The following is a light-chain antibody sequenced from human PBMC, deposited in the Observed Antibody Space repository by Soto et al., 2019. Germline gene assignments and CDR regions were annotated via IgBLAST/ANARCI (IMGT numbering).Light chain of an antibody. CDR1: NIGDKR. Sequence: SYELTQPPSVSVAPEKTATITCGGTNIGDKRVHWYRQKPGQAPVLLISYDSDLPSGIPERFSGSNSGNTATLTISRVEAGDEADYYCQVWDIMTDNYVFGGGTKLTVL. CDR2: YDS. CDR3: QVWDIMTDNYV. J-gene: IGLJ1*01. V-gene: IGLV3-21*04.